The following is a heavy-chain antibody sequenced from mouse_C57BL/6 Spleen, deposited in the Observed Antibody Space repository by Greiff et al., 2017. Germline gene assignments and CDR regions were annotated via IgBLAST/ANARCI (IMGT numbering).Heavy chain of an antibody. CDR3: ARVSLDAMDY. V-gene: IGHV7-1*01. CDR2: SRNKANDYTT. Sequence: EVKLVESGGGLVQSGRSLRLSCATSGFTFSDFYMEWVRQAPGKGLEWIAASRNKANDYTTEYSASVKGRFIVSRDTSQSILYLQMNALRAEDTAIYYCARVSLDAMDYWGQGTSVTVSS. CDR1: GFTFSDFY. J-gene: IGHJ4*01.